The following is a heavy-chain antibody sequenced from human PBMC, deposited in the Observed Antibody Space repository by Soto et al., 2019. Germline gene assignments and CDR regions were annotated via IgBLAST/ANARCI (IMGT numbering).Heavy chain of an antibody. CDR1: GGSISSGYYY. J-gene: IGHJ6*02. V-gene: IGHV4-30-4*01. CDR2: IYYSANT. Sequence: SETLSLTCSVSGGSISSGYYYWSWIRQPPGKGLEWIGNIYYSANTYHNPSLKSRRIISIDTSKSQYSLKVGSVTAGDTAVYYGASSSLYGRDVGGQGTRVTAP. CDR3: ASSSLYGRDV.